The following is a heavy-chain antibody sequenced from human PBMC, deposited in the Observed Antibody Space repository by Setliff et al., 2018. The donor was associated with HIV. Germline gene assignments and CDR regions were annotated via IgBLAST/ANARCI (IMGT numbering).Heavy chain of an antibody. CDR3: ARGLASRYGQYYYYYMDV. J-gene: IGHJ6*03. CDR1: GFTVSSNY. V-gene: IGHV3-53*01. D-gene: IGHD5-18*01. Sequence: LSLSCAASGFTVSSNYMSWVRQAPGKGLEWVSVIYSGGSTGYADSVKGRFTISRDNAKNSLYLQMNSLRAEDTALYYCARGLASRYGQYYYYYMDVWGKGTTVTVSS. CDR2: IYSGGST.